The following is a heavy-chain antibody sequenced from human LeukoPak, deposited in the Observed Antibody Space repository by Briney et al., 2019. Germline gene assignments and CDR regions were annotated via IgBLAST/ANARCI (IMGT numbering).Heavy chain of an antibody. J-gene: IGHJ4*02. D-gene: IGHD3-10*01. CDR2: IYYSGST. Sequence: PSETLSLTCTVSGGSISSYYWSWIRQPPGKGLEWIGYIYYSGSTNYNPSLKSRVTISVDTSKNQFSLKLSSVTAADTAVYYCARIGGLWFGELLLDYWGQGTLVTVSS. V-gene: IGHV4-59*08. CDR3: ARIGGLWFGELLLDY. CDR1: GGSISSYY.